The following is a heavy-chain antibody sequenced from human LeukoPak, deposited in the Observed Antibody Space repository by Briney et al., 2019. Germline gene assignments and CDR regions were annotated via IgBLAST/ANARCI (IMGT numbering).Heavy chain of an antibody. CDR2: ISAYSGNT. V-gene: IGHV1-18*01. Sequence: RASVKVSCKASGYTFTSHAISWVRQAPGQGLEWVGWISAYSGNTNYAQKLQGRVTMTTDTSTSTAYMELSSLRSEDTAVCYCARDRSYYDSSGYYSQGYYFDYWGQGTLVTVSS. D-gene: IGHD3-22*01. CDR1: GYTFTSHA. J-gene: IGHJ4*02. CDR3: ARDRSYYDSSGYYSQGYYFDY.